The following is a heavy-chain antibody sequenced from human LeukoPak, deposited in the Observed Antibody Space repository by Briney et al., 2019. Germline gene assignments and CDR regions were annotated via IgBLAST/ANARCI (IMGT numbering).Heavy chain of an antibody. CDR1: GFTFSSYG. CDR2: IRYDGSNK. D-gene: IGHD6-13*01. J-gene: IGHJ1*01. Sequence: PGGSLRLSCAASGFTFSSYGMHWVRQAPGKGLEWVAFIRYDGSNKYYADSVKGRFTISRDNAKNSLYLQMNSLRAEDTAVYYCARGTIAAAGTYFQHWGQGTLVTVSS. V-gene: IGHV3-30*02. CDR3: ARGTIAAAGTYFQH.